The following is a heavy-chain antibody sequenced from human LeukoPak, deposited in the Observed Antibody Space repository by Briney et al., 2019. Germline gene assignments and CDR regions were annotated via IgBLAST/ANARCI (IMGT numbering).Heavy chain of an antibody. V-gene: IGHV4-59*08. CDR1: GGSISSYY. J-gene: IGHJ3*02. Sequence: SETLSLTCTVSGGSISSYYWSWIRQPPGKGLEWIGYIYYSGSTNYNPSLKSRVTISVDTSKNQFSLKLSSVTAADTAVYYCARLGFGDILPGYYRGGRAFDIWGQGTMVTVSS. CDR2: IYYSGST. D-gene: IGHD3-9*01. CDR3: ARLGFGDILPGYYRGGRAFDI.